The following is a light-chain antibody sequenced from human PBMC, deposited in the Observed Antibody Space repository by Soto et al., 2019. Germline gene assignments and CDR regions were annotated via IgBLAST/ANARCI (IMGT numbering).Light chain of an antibody. J-gene: IGKJ1*01. CDR3: QQHYNLPPWT. CDR1: QSISTY. V-gene: IGKV1-39*01. CDR2: GAS. Sequence: DIQMTQSPPSLSASVGDTVTITCRASQSISTYLDWYQVTPGKAPKVLIYGASTLQDGVPSRFSGSGSGTDFTLSINNLQLEDFATYYCQQHYNLPPWTFGQGTKVEI.